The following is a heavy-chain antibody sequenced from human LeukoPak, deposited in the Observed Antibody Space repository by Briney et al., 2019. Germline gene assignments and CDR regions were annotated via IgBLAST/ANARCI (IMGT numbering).Heavy chain of an antibody. CDR3: ARDPMVRGVRYNWFDP. Sequence: GASVKVSCKASGGTFSSYAISWVRQAPGQGLEWMGGIIPIFGTANYAQKFLGRVTITADKSTSTAYMELSSLRSEDTAVYYCARDPMVRGVRYNWFDPWGQGTLVTVSS. D-gene: IGHD3-10*01. CDR2: IIPIFGTA. J-gene: IGHJ5*02. CDR1: GGTFSSYA. V-gene: IGHV1-69*06.